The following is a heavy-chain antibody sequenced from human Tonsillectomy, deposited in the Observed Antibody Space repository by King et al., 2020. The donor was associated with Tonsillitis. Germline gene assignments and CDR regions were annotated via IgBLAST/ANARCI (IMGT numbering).Heavy chain of an antibody. CDR1: GGSISSYY. Sequence: LQLQESGPGLVKPSETLSLTCTVSGGSISSYYWSWIRQPPGKGLEWIGYIYYSGSTNYNPSLKSRVTISVDTSKNQFSLKLSSVTAADTAVYYCARDSNRVLFDCWGQGTLVTVSS. CDR2: IYYSGST. J-gene: IGHJ4*02. CDR3: ARDSNRVLFDC. V-gene: IGHV4-59*01. D-gene: IGHD4/OR15-4a*01.